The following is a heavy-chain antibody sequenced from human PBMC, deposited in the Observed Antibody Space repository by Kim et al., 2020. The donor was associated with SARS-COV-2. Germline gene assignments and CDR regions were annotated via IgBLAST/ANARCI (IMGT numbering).Heavy chain of an antibody. CDR1: GFTFNNYG. CDR3: ARRGGGDGYNLDY. J-gene: IGHJ4*02. Sequence: GGSLRLSCAASGFTFNNYGMHWVRQVPGKGLEWVAVIPYDGTNKYYADCVKGRFTISRDNSKNTLYLQMNSLSAEDTAVYYCARRGGGDGYNLDYWGQGTLVTVSS. V-gene: IGHV3-33*05. D-gene: IGHD5-12*01. CDR2: IPYDGTNK.